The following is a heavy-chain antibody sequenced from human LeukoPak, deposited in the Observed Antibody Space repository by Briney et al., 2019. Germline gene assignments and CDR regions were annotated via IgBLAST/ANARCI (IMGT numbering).Heavy chain of an antibody. CDR3: ARCSSTSCYTGDAFDI. V-gene: IGHV5-51*01. CDR1: GYSFTSYW. Sequence: GGSLQISCKGSGYSFTSYWIGWVRQMPGKGLEWMGIIYPGDSDTRYSPSFQGQVTISADKSISTAYLQWSSLKASDTAMYYCARCSSTSCYTGDAFDIWGQGTMVTVSS. CDR2: IYPGDSDT. D-gene: IGHD2-2*02. J-gene: IGHJ3*02.